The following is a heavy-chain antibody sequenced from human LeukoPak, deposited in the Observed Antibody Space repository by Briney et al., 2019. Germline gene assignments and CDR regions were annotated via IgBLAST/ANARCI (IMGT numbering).Heavy chain of an antibody. D-gene: IGHD3-22*01. CDR2: INPRSGST. V-gene: IGHV1-46*01. Sequence: ASVKVSCKASGYTFTSYAMNWVRQAPGQGLEWMGIINPRSGSTNYAQKFQGRVTITADKSTSTAYMELSSLRSEDTAVYYCARGSYPLNYYDSSVRGGDAFDIWGQGTMVTVS. J-gene: IGHJ3*02. CDR3: ARGSYPLNYYDSSVRGGDAFDI. CDR1: GYTFTSYA.